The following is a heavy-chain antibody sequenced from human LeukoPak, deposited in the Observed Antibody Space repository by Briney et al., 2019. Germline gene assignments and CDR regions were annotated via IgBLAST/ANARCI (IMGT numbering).Heavy chain of an antibody. J-gene: IGHJ4*02. Sequence: PGGSLRFSCAASGFTFSSYAMSWVRQAPGKGLEWVSGISGSGGSTYYADSVKGRFTISRDNSKNTLYLQMNSLRAEDTAVYYCAKVMIGVLRGIFDYWGQGTLVTVSS. CDR3: AKVMIGVLRGIFDY. CDR1: GFTFSSYA. CDR2: ISGSGGST. V-gene: IGHV3-23*01. D-gene: IGHD3-10*01.